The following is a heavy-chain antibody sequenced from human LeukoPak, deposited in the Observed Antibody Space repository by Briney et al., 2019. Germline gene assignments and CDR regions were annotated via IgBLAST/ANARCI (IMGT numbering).Heavy chain of an antibody. CDR2: MNPNSGNT. CDR1: GYTFTSYD. CDR3: ARRYYYSGMDV. Sequence: ASVKVPCKASGYTFTSYDINWVRQATGQGLEWMGWMNPNSGNTGYAQKFQGRVTMTRNTSISTAYMELSSLRSEDPAVYYRARRYYYSGMDVWGQGTTVTVSS. V-gene: IGHV1-8*01. J-gene: IGHJ6*02.